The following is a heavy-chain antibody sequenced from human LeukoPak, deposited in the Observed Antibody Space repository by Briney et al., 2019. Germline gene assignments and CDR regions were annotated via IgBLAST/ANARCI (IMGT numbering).Heavy chain of an antibody. CDR3: ARGSTMIVVGGDWFDP. Sequence: ASVKVSCKASGYTFTSYDINWVRQATGQGLEWMGWMNPNSGNTGYAQKFQGRVTMTRDTSISTAYMELSSLRSEDTAVYYCARGSTMIVVGGDWFDPWGQGTLVTVSS. CDR2: MNPNSGNT. D-gene: IGHD3-22*01. V-gene: IGHV1-8*01. J-gene: IGHJ5*02. CDR1: GYTFTSYD.